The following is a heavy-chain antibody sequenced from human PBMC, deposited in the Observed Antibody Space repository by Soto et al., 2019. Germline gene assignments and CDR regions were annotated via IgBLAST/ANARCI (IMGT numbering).Heavy chain of an antibody. J-gene: IGHJ6*02. V-gene: IGHV3-33*08. Sequence: PGGSLRLSCGGSGFIFSRYGMHWVRQAPGKGLEWVAIIWHDGNNKYYADSVRGRFIISRDNSKNRLYLQMNSLRAEDTAVYYCASDLVGASDSYGLDVWGQGTPVTVSS. CDR2: IWHDGNNK. CDR3: ASDLVGASDSYGLDV. CDR1: GFIFSRYG. D-gene: IGHD1-26*01.